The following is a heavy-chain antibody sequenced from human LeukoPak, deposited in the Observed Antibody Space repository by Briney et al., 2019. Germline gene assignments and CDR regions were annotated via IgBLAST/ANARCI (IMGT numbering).Heavy chain of an antibody. Sequence: PGGSLRLSCAASGFTFNSHWMHWVRQAPGKGLLWVSRINTDGNSTHYADSVKGRLTISRDNAKNSLYLQMSNLRAEDTAVYFCARGGGLDVWGQGATVTVSS. CDR2: INTDGNST. CDR3: ARGGGLDV. V-gene: IGHV3-74*01. D-gene: IGHD3-16*01. J-gene: IGHJ6*02. CDR1: GFTFNSHW.